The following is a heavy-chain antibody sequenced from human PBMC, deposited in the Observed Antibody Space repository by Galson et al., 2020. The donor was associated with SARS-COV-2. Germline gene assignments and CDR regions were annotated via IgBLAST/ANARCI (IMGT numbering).Heavy chain of an antibody. J-gene: IGHJ5*02. CDR3: ARSFDDYVTWIDT. CDR1: GYTFTSYE. CDR2: MNPNSGKT. D-gene: IGHD4-17*01. Sequence: ASVKVSCKASGYTFTSYEINWVRQAAGQGLEWMGWMNPNSGKTDYAQKFQGRVTMTRTTSISTAYMELSSLKSDDTAVYYCARSFDDYVTWIDTWGQGTLVTVSS. V-gene: IGHV1-8*01.